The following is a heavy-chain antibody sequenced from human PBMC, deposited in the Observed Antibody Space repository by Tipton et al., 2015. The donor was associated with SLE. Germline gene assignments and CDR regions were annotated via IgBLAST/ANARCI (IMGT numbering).Heavy chain of an antibody. CDR3: AREREYYDSSGYLEGYFDY. CDR1: GGSISSYY. Sequence: TLSLTCTVSGGSISSYYWSWIRQPAGKGLEWIGRIYTSGSTNYNPSLKSRVTMSVDTSKNQFSLKLSSVTAADTAVYYCAREREYYDSSGYLEGYFDYWGQGTLVTVSS. CDR2: IYTSGST. D-gene: IGHD3-22*01. J-gene: IGHJ4*02. V-gene: IGHV4-4*07.